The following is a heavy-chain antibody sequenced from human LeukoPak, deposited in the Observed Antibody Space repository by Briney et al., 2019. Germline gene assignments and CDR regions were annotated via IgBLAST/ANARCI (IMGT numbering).Heavy chain of an antibody. J-gene: IGHJ4*02. CDR3: ARASNYDYVWGSSN. CDR1: GGSLSSGGYY. V-gene: IGHV4-31*03. CDR2: IYYSGST. D-gene: IGHD3-16*01. Sequence: SETLSLTCTVSGGSLSSGGYYWRWLRQHPGKGLEWIGYIYYSGSTYYNPSLKSRVTISVDTSKNQFSLKLSSVTAADTAVYYCARASNYDYVWGSSNWGQGTLVTVSS.